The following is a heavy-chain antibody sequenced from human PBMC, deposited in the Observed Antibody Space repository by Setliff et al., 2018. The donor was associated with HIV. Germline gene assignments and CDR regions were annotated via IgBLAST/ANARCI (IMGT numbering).Heavy chain of an antibody. Sequence: SETLSLTCTVSGDSITSNSYYWGWIRQSPGKGLEWIGTMHHSGSTYYNPSLKSRVAISVDTSKNQFYLRLSSVTAADTAVYYCARHGSNWFDPWGQGTQVTV. CDR1: GDSITSNSYY. CDR2: MHHSGST. CDR3: ARHGSNWFDP. J-gene: IGHJ5*02. V-gene: IGHV4-39*01. D-gene: IGHD3-10*01.